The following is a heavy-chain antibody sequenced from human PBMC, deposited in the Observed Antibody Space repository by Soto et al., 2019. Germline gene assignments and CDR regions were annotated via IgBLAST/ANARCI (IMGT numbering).Heavy chain of an antibody. V-gene: IGHV4-4*02. J-gene: IGHJ5*02. D-gene: IGHD3-9*01. CDR3: ASLNYDILTGP. CDR1: GGSISSINW. CDR2: IYHSGST. Sequence: SETLSLTCAVSGGSISSINWWSWVRQPPGKGLEWIGEIYHSGSTNYNPSLKSRVTISVDKSKNQFSLKLSSVTAADTAVYYCASLNYDILTGPWGQGTLVTVSS.